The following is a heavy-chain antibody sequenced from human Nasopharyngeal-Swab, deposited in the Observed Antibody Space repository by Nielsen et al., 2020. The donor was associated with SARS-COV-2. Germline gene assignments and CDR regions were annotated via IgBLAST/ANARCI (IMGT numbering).Heavy chain of an antibody. D-gene: IGHD4-17*01. J-gene: IGHJ5*02. V-gene: IGHV1-2*06. Sequence: SVKVSCKASGYTFTGYYMHWVRQAPGQGLEWMGRINPNSGGTNYAQKFQGRVTMTRDTSISTAYMELSRLRSDDTAMYYCARAGPTVTYNWFDPWGQGTLVTVSS. CDR2: INPNSGGT. CDR1: GYTFTGYY. CDR3: ARAGPTVTYNWFDP.